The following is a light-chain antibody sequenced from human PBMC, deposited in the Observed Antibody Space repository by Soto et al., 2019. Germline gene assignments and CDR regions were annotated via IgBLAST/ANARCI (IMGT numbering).Light chain of an antibody. CDR1: QSISSW. J-gene: IGKJ1*01. V-gene: IGKV1-5*03. CDR3: LQHNSYPRT. Sequence: DIQMTQSPFTLSASVGDRVTITCRASQSISSWLAWYQQKPGKAPKLLIYKASTLESGVPSNFSGSGSGTEFTLTISSLQPEDFATYYCLQHNSYPRTFGQGTKVDIK. CDR2: KAS.